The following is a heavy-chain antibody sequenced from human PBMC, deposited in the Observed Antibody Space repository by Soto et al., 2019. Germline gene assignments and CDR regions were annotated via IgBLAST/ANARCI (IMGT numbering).Heavy chain of an antibody. CDR2: MSGSGGST. V-gene: IGHV3-23*01. CDR3: AKDKGTSTYVHRYFYYYGMDV. Sequence: EVQLLESGGGLVQPGGSLRLSCAASGFSFSKYGMNWVRQAPGKGLEWVSAMSGSGGSTNYADSVKGRFTIYIDNSQSTLYLQMNSLRAEDTAVYYWAKDKGTSTYVHRYFYYYGMDVWGQGTTVTISS. J-gene: IGHJ6*02. CDR1: GFSFSKYG. D-gene: IGHD2-2*01.